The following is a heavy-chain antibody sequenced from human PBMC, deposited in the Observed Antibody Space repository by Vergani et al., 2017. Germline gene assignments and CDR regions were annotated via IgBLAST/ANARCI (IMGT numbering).Heavy chain of an antibody. D-gene: IGHD6-19*01. CDR1: GFTFSSYA. J-gene: IGHJ4*02. Sequence: EVQLLESGGGLVQPGGSLRLSCAASGFTFSSYAMSWVRQAPGKGLEWVSAISGSGGSTYYADSVKGRFTISRDNSKNTLYLQMNSLGAEDTAVYYCAVYSSGWYEPPPLYYWGQGTLVTVSS. CDR3: AVYSSGWYEPPPLYY. CDR2: ISGSGGST. V-gene: IGHV3-23*01.